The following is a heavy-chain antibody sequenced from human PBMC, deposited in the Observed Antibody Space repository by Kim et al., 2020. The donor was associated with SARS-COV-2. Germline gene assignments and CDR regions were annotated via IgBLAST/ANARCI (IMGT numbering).Heavy chain of an antibody. CDR2: ISGSGDST. J-gene: IGHJ5*02. Sequence: GGSLRLSCAASGFTFSSYAMSWVRQAPGKGLEWVSGISGSGDSTYYADSVKGRFTISRDNSKKTLHLQMNRLRAEDTAVYYCAKVGGARVRWFDPWGQGNLVTVSS. V-gene: IGHV3-23*01. CDR1: GFTFSSYA. D-gene: IGHD1-26*01. CDR3: AKVGGARVRWFDP.